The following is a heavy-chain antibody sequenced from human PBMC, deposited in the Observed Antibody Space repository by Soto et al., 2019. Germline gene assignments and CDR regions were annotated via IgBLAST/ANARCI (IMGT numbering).Heavy chain of an antibody. CDR2: IYYSGST. Sequence: QVQLQESGPGLVKPSQTLSFTCTVSGGSISSADYYWSWIRQPPGKGLEWIGYIYYSGSTYYNPSLKSRVTISVDTSKNQFSLKLNSVTAADTAVYYCVRHSRYCMRTSCYGMDVWGQGTMVTVSS. CDR3: VRHSRYCMRTSCYGMDV. V-gene: IGHV4-30-4*01. D-gene: IGHD2-2*01. J-gene: IGHJ6*02. CDR1: GGSISSADYY.